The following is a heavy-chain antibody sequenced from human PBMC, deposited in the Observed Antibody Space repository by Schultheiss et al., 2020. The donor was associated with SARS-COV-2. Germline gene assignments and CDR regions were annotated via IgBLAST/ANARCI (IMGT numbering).Heavy chain of an antibody. Sequence: GGSLRLSCAASGFTFSDYYMSWIRQAPGKGLEWVSYISSSGSTIYYADSVKGRFTISRDNAKNSLYLQMNSLRAEDTAVYYCARVDDSSGYDTYLDAFDIWGQWTMVTVSS. V-gene: IGHV3-11*01. J-gene: IGHJ3*02. CDR2: ISSSGSTI. CDR1: GFTFSDYY. D-gene: IGHD3-22*01. CDR3: ARVDDSSGYDTYLDAFDI.